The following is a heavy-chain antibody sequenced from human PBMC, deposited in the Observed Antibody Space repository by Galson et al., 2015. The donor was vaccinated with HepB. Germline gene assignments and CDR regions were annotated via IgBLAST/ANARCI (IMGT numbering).Heavy chain of an antibody. Sequence: SLRLSCAASGFTFSNAWMSWVRQAPGKGLEWVGRIKTKTDGVTTDYAAPVKGRFTISRDDSKNTLYLQMNSLKTEDTAVYYYTTLAGAPGFDYWGQGTLVTVSS. J-gene: IGHJ4*02. CDR1: GFTFSNAW. D-gene: IGHD1-26*01. CDR3: TTLAGAPGFDY. V-gene: IGHV3-15*01. CDR2: IKTKTDGVTT.